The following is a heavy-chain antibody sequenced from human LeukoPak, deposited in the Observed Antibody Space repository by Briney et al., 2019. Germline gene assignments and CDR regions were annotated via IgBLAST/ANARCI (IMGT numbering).Heavy chain of an antibody. J-gene: IGHJ4*02. Sequence: SETLSLTCNVSGGSISSYYWSWIRQPPGKGLEWIGYIYYSGSTNYNPSLKSRVTISADTSKNQFSLKLGSVTAADTAVYYCAGNDYNNVRGDYWGQGTLVTVSS. V-gene: IGHV4-59*01. CDR2: IYYSGST. CDR3: AGNDYNNVRGDY. D-gene: IGHD4-11*01. CDR1: GGSISSYY.